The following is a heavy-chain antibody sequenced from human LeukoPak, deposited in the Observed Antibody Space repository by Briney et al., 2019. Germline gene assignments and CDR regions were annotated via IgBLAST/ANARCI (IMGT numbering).Heavy chain of an antibody. V-gene: IGHV3-48*04. CDR2: ISSSSSSI. CDR3: TRDPRRLDY. J-gene: IGHJ4*02. CDR1: GFTFRSYS. Sequence: GGSLRLSCAASGFTFRSYSMNWVRQAPGKGLEWVSYISSSSSSIYYADSVKGRFTISRDNAKNSLYLQMNSLRAEDTAVYYCTRDPRRLDYWGQGTLVTVSS.